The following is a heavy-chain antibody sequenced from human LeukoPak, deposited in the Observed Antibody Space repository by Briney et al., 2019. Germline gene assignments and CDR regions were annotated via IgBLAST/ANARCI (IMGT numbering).Heavy chain of an antibody. CDR2: IGSSGSTI. CDR1: GFTFSSYE. J-gene: IGHJ4*03. Sequence: PGGSLRLSCAASGFTFSSYEMNWVRQAPGKGLEWVSYIGSSGSTIYYADSVKGRFTISRDDAKNSLYLQMNSLRAEDTAVYYCARDLDGYVDYWGQGTLVTVSS. D-gene: IGHD5-24*01. V-gene: IGHV3-48*03. CDR3: ARDLDGYVDY.